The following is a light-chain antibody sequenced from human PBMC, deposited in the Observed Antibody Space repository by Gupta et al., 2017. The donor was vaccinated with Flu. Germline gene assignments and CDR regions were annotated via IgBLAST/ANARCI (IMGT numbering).Light chain of an antibody. CDR2: DDD. CDR1: NIGSET. CDR3: QVWDTASDHWL. Sequence: SFILTPPPSVSVAPGQTASIACGGNNIGSETVHWYQQKPGQAPVLVLYDDDFRPSGIPERFSGSNSGNTATLTIXIXEAGDEXDYYCQVWDTASDHWLVGAGTTLTV. J-gene: IGLJ3*02. V-gene: IGLV3-21*02.